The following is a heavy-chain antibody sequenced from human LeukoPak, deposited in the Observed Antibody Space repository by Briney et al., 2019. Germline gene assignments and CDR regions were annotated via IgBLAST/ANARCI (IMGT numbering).Heavy chain of an antibody. CDR2: IYYSGGT. CDR1: GGSISSYY. CDR3: AREVREGCYDY. D-gene: IGHD4/OR15-4a*01. J-gene: IGHJ4*02. Sequence: SETLSLTCTVSGGSISSYYWSRVRQPPGKGLEWNGYIYYSGGTNYNPSLKSRVTMSVDTSKNQFSLKLSSVTAADTAVYYCAREVREGCYDYWGQGTLVTVSS. V-gene: IGHV4-59*12.